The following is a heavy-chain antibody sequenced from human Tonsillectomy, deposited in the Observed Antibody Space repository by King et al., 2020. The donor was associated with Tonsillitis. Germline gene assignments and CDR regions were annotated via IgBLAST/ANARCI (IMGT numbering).Heavy chain of an antibody. CDR2: ISYDGSNR. V-gene: IGHV3-30*04. CDR1: GFTFSTYA. CDR3: ARDLPDSKPAY. Sequence: VQLVESGGGVVQPGRSLRISCAASGFTFSTYAMHWVRQAPGKGLAWVAVISYDGSNRYYADSVKGRFTISRDNLKNTLYLQMNSLRPEDTAVYYCARDLPDSKPAYWGEGTLVTVSS. D-gene: IGHD4-11*01. J-gene: IGHJ4*02.